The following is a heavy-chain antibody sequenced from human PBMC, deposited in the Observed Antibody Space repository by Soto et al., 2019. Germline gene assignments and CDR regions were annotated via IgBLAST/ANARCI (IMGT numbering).Heavy chain of an antibody. V-gene: IGHV3-73*01. D-gene: IGHD3-3*01. CDR2: IRSKANSYAT. CDR1: GFTFSGSA. Sequence: PGGSLRLSCAASGFTFSGSAMHWVRQASGKGLEWVGRIRSKANSYATAYAASVKGRFTISRDDSKNTAYLQMNSLKTEDTAVYYCTSTIFGVVPKDYWGQGPLVTVYS. CDR3: TSTIFGVVPKDY. J-gene: IGHJ4*02.